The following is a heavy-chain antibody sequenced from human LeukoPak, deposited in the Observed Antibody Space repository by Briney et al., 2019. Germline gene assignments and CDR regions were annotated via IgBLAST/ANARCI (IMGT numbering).Heavy chain of an antibody. CDR1: GGSFSGYY. J-gene: IGHJ4*02. CDR3: ARLYYYDSTYYFDY. V-gene: IGHV4-34*01. Sequence: SETLSLTCAVYGGSFSGYYWSWIRQPPGKGLEWIGEINHSGSTNYNPSLKSRVTISVDTSKNQFSLKLSSVTAADTAVYYCARLYYYDSTYYFDYWGQGTLVTVSS. CDR2: INHSGST. D-gene: IGHD3-22*01.